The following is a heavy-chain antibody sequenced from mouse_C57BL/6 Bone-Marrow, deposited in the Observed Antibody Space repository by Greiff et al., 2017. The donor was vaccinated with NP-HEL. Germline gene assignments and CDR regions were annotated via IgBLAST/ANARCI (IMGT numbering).Heavy chain of an antibody. Sequence: QVQLQQSGAELVKPGASVKMSCKASGYTFTTYPIEWMKQSHGKCLEWTGNFHPYNDDTKYNEKFKGKATLTVEKSSSTVYLDLSRLTSDDSAVYYCARRSNFDYAMDYSGQGTSVTVSS. CDR3: ARRSNFDYAMDY. V-gene: IGHV1-47*01. CDR2: FHPYNDDT. CDR1: GYTFTTYP. D-gene: IGHD1-1*01. J-gene: IGHJ4*01.